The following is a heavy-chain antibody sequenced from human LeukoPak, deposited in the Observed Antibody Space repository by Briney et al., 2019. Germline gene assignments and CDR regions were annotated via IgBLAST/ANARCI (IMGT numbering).Heavy chain of an antibody. D-gene: IGHD4-23*01. CDR2: INHSGST. V-gene: IGHV4-34*01. J-gene: IGHJ4*02. CDR3: AREETTSGGNLYYFDY. Sequence: SETLSLTCAVYGGSFSGYYWSWIRQPPGKGLEWIGEINHSGSTNYNPSLKSRVTISVDTSKNQFSLKLSSVTAADAAVYYCAREETTSGGNLYYFDYWGQGTLVTVSS. CDR1: GGSFSGYY.